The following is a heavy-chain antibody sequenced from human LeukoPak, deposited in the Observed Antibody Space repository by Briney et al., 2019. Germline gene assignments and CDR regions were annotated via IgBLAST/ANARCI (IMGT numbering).Heavy chain of an antibody. J-gene: IGHJ4*02. Sequence: GGSLRLSCAASGFTFSSYAMHWVRQAPGKGLEWVAVISYDGSNKNYADSVKGRFTISRDNSKNTLYLQMNSLRAEDTAVYYCAKTRPLDSSSWSHGDYWGQGTLVTVSS. D-gene: IGHD6-13*01. V-gene: IGHV3-30-3*02. CDR3: AKTRPLDSSSWSHGDY. CDR1: GFTFSSYA. CDR2: ISYDGSNK.